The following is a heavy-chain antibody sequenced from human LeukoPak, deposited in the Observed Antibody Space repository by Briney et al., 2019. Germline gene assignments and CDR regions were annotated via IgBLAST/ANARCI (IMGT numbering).Heavy chain of an antibody. D-gene: IGHD3-10*01. CDR2: ISGSGGST. Sequence: PGGSLRLSCAASGFTFSSYAMSWVRQAPGKGLEWVSAISGSGGSTYYADSVKGRFTISRDNSKNTLYLQMNSLRAEDTAVYYCAKGNTYYYGSGSYLRFDYWGQGTLVTVSS. CDR3: AKGNTYYYGSGSYLRFDY. J-gene: IGHJ4*02. CDR1: GFTFSSYA. V-gene: IGHV3-23*01.